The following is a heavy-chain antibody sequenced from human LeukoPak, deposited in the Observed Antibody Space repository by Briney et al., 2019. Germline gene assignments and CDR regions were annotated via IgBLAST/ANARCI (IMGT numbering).Heavy chain of an antibody. D-gene: IGHD3-10*01. V-gene: IGHV4-59*01. J-gene: IGHJ6*02. CDR2: IYYSGTT. CDR3: ARDKVRSGMDV. Sequence: SETLSLTCTVSGGSINSYYWSWIRQPPGKGLEWIGYIYYSGTTNYNPSLKSRVTISIDTSKNQFSLMLSSVTAADTAVYYCARDKVRSGMDVWGQGTTVAVS. CDR1: GGSINSYY.